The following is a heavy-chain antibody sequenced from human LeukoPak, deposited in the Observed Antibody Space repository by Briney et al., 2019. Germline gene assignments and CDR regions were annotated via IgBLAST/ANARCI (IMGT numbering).Heavy chain of an antibody. CDR1: GGSISSSSYY. CDR2: IYYSGST. J-gene: IGHJ4*02. CDR3: AREAAAGRDPPDY. Sequence: SETLSLTCTVSGGSISSSSYYWGWIRQPPGKGLEWIGSIYYSGSTYYNPSLKSRVTISVDTSKNQFSLKLSSVTAADTAVYYCAREAAAGRDPPDYWGQGTLVTVSS. V-gene: IGHV4-39*02. D-gene: IGHD6-13*01.